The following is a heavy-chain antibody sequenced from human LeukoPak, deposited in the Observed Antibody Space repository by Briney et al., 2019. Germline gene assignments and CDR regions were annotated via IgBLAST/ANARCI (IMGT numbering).Heavy chain of an antibody. D-gene: IGHD3-3*02. CDR2: ISGSGGST. CDR3: AKNILPGSQPSFLEWLLFGCVYDY. Sequence: PGGSLRLSCAASGFTFSNYWMSWVRQAPGKGLEWVSAISGSGGSTYYADSVKGRFTISRDNSKNTLYLQMNSLRAEDTAVYYCAKNILPGSQPSFLEWLLFGCVYDYWGQGTLVTVSS. J-gene: IGHJ4*02. CDR1: GFTFSNYW. V-gene: IGHV3-23*01.